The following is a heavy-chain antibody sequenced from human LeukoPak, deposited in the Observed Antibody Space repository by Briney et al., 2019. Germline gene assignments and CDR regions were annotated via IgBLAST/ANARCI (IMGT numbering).Heavy chain of an antibody. Sequence: YPSETLSLTCTVSGGSISSYYCSWIRQPPGKGLEWIGYIYYSGSTNYNPSLKSRVTISVDTSKNQFSLKLSSVTAADTAVYYCARGSTFSSGYYYLDAFDIWGQGTMVTVSS. CDR1: GGSISSYY. CDR2: IYYSGST. CDR3: ARGSTFSSGYYYLDAFDI. D-gene: IGHD3-22*01. V-gene: IGHV4-59*01. J-gene: IGHJ3*02.